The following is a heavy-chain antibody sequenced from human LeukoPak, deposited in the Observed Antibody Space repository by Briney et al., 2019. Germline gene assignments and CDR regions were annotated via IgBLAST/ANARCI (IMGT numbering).Heavy chain of an antibody. Sequence: KPGGSLRPSCAASGFTLSNYCMNWVRQAPGRGLEWVSSISSSSSYIYYADSVKGRFTISRDNAKNSLYLQMNSMRDEDTAVYYCARAPGDYYYYYYAMDVWGQGTTVTVSS. CDR1: GFTLSNYC. CDR3: ARAPGDYYYYYYAMDV. J-gene: IGHJ6*02. CDR2: ISSSSSYI. D-gene: IGHD4-17*01. V-gene: IGHV3-21*01.